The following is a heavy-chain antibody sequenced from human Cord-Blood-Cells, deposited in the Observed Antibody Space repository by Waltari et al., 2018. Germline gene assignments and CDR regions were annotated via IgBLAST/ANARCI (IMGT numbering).Heavy chain of an antibody. CDR2: IDSGGST. J-gene: IGHJ3*02. Sequence: EVQLVESGGGLVQPGGSLRLSCAASGFTVSSNYMSWVRQAPGKGVEGVSVIDSGGSTYYADSVKGRFTISRDNSKNTLYLQMNSLRAEDTAVYYCARDVGLTGVGGPDAFDIWGQGTMVTVSS. V-gene: IGHV3-66*01. CDR3: ARDVGLTGVGGPDAFDI. D-gene: IGHD7-27*01. CDR1: GFTVSSNY.